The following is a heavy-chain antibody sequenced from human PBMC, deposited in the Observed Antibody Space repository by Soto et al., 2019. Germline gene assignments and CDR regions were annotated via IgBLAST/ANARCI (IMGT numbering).Heavy chain of an antibody. CDR3: AKDRRVDSAYYYYYGMDV. Sequence: GGSLRLSCAASGFTFSSYGMHWVRQAPGKGLEWVAVISYDGSNKYYADSVKGRFTISRDNSKNTLYLQMNSLRAEDTAVYYCAKDRRVDSAYYYYYGMDVWGQGTTVTVSS. V-gene: IGHV3-30*18. CDR2: ISYDGSNK. J-gene: IGHJ6*02. D-gene: IGHD3-3*01. CDR1: GFTFSSYG.